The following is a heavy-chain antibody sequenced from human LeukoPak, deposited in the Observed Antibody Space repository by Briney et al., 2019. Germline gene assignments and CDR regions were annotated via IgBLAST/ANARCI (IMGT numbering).Heavy chain of an antibody. V-gene: IGHV3-9*01. Sequence: GGSLRLSCAASGFTFDDYAMHWVRQAPGKGLEWVSGISWNSGSIGYADSVKGRFTISRDNAKNSLYLQMNSLRAEDTALYYCAKDKAGWVAVAGSYGMDVWGQGTTVTVSS. J-gene: IGHJ6*02. CDR3: AKDKAGWVAVAGSYGMDV. D-gene: IGHD6-19*01. CDR1: GFTFDDYA. CDR2: ISWNSGSI.